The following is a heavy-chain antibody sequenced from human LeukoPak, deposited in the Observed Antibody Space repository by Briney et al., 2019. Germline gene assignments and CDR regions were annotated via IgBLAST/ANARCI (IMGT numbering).Heavy chain of an antibody. CDR1: GVSISSYY. J-gene: IGHJ4*02. CDR2: IYNSGST. D-gene: IGHD3-10*01. Sequence: SETLSLTCTVSGVSISSYYWSWIRQPPGKGLEWIGYIYNSGSTNYNPSLKSRVTISVDTSKKQFSLKLSSVTAADTAVYYCAAMVRGDNFDYWGQGTLVTVSS. V-gene: IGHV4-59*01. CDR3: AAMVRGDNFDY.